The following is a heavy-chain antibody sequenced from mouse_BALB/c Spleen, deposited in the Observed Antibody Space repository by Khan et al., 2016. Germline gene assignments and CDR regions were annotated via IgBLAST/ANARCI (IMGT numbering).Heavy chain of an antibody. J-gene: IGHJ2*01. V-gene: IGHV1-26*01. CDR2: INPNNGGT. CDR3: ARTVQHPDCFDY. CDR1: GFSFTGYY. Sequence: VQLQQSGPDLVKPGASVKISCKASGFSFTGYYMHWVKQSHGKNLEWIGRINPNNGGTSYNQKFRGKAILTVDKSSSTAYMELRSLTSEDSAVFSCARTVQHPDCFDYWGQGTTLTVSS.